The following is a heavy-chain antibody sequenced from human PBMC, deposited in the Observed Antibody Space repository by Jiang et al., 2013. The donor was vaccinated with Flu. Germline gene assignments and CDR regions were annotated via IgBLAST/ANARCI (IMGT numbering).Heavy chain of an antibody. CDR3: AKDRNYYDSSGYYYLNYYYGMDV. J-gene: IGHJ6*02. Sequence: FSSYGMHWVRQAPGKGLEWVAVISYDGSNKYYADSVKGRFTISRDNSKNTLYLQMNSLRAEDTAVYYCAKDRNYYDSSGYYYLNYYYGMDVWGQGTTVTVSS. D-gene: IGHD3-22*01. CDR2: ISYDGSNK. CDR1: FSSYG. V-gene: IGHV3-30*18.